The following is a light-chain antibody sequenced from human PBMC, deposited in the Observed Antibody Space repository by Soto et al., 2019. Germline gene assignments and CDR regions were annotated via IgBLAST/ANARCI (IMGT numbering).Light chain of an antibody. CDR3: QQYGSSPNT. V-gene: IGKV3-20*01. Sequence: EIVLTQSPGTLSLSPGERATLSCRASQSVTSSYLAWYQQKPGQAPRLLIYGASSRATGIPDRFSGSGSGTDFTLTICRLEPEDFAVYYCQQYGSSPNTFGQGTKVEIK. CDR2: GAS. J-gene: IGKJ1*01. CDR1: QSVTSSY.